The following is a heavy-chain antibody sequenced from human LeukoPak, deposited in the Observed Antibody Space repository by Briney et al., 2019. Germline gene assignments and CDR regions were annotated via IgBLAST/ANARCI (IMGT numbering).Heavy chain of an antibody. Sequence: GGSLRLSCTASGFTFGDYAMSWFRQAPGKGLEWVGFIRSKAYGGTTEYAASVKGRFTISRDDSKSIAYLQMNSLKTEDTAVYYCTSGIVAGTMADKLDVWGQGTTVTVSS. CDR1: GFTFGDYA. CDR2: IRSKAYGGTT. D-gene: IGHD6-19*01. CDR3: TSGIVAGTMADKLDV. J-gene: IGHJ6*02. V-gene: IGHV3-49*03.